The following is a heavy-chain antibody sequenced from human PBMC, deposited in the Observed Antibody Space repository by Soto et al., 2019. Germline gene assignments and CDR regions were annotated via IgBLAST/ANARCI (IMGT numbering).Heavy chain of an antibody. CDR2: LSYSGISI. J-gene: IGHJ4*02. CDR3: AKVSSSWYAGFFDL. CDR1: GFTFSSYG. Sequence: GGSGRLSCAASGFTFSSYGMNWVRQAPGKGLEWVSVLSYSGISIYYADSVKDRLTISRDNSKNTLYLQIHTLRAEDTAVYYCAKVSSSWYAGFFDLWGQGTLVTVSS. V-gene: IGHV3-23*01. D-gene: IGHD6-13*01.